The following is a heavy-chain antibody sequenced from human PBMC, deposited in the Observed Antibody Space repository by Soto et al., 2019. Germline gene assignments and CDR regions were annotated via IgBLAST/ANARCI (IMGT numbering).Heavy chain of an antibody. D-gene: IGHD2-2*01. J-gene: IGHJ4*02. Sequence: QVQLVESGGGVVQPGRSLRLSCAASGFTFSSYGMHWVRQAPGKGLEWVAVIWYDGSNKYYADSVKGRFTISRDNSKNTLYLQMNSLRAEDTAVYYCARDAVYCSSTSCFGGLDYWGQGTLVTVSS. CDR2: IWYDGSNK. CDR1: GFTFSSYG. CDR3: ARDAVYCSSTSCFGGLDY. V-gene: IGHV3-33*01.